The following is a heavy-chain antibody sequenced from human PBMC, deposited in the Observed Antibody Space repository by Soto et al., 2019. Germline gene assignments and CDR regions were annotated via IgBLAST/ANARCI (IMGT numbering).Heavy chain of an antibody. Sequence: SETLSLTCAVYGGSFSGYYWTWIRQPPGKGLEWIGEINHIGSTTYNPSLKGRVTISVDTSKNQFSLKLSSVTAADTAVYYCARKSPAALRAYNWFDPWGQGTLVTVSS. CDR1: GGSFSGYY. CDR2: INHIGST. D-gene: IGHD2-2*01. CDR3: ARKSPAALRAYNWFDP. V-gene: IGHV4-34*01. J-gene: IGHJ5*02.